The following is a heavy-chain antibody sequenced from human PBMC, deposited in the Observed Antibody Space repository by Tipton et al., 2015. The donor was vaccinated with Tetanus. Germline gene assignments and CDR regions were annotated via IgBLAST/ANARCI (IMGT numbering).Heavy chain of an antibody. J-gene: IGHJ6*02. Sequence: QVQLVQSGAEVKKPGSSVKVSCKASGGTFSSYAISWVRQAPGQGLEWMGGIIPIFGTANYAQKFQGRVTITADKSTSTAYMELSSLRSEDTAVYYCARLSGSLQLEIPVYYYGMDVWGQGTTVTVSS. D-gene: IGHD6-6*01. CDR1: GGTFSSYA. CDR3: ARLSGSLQLEIPVYYYGMDV. CDR2: IIPIFGTA. V-gene: IGHV1-69*06.